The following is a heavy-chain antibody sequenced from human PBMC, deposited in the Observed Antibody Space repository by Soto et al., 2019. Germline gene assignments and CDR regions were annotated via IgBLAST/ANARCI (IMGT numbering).Heavy chain of an antibody. CDR2: IYYSGST. CDR1: GGSISSGGYY. CDR3: ALSIAARPLDY. D-gene: IGHD6-6*01. Sequence: SETLSLTCTVSGGSISSGGYYWSWIRQHPGKGLEWIGYIYYSGSTYYNPSLKSRVTISVDTSKNQFSLKLSSGTAADTAVYYCALSIAARPLDYWGQGTLVTVSS. V-gene: IGHV4-31*03. J-gene: IGHJ4*02.